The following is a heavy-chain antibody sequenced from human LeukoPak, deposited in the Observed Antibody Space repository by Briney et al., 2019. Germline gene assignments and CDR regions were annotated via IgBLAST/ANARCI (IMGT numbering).Heavy chain of an antibody. J-gene: IGHJ4*02. Sequence: GGSLRLSCTPFEFTFYKHGMHWVRQAPGKGPEWVAIISSDGNRKYYAHSVEGRFTISRDNSKNTLYLQMDSLRVDDTAVYYCARDRAWNYFDSWGQGTLVTVSS. V-gene: IGHV3-30*03. D-gene: IGHD3-3*01. CDR3: ARDRAWNYFDS. CDR2: ISSDGNRK. CDR1: EFTFYKHG.